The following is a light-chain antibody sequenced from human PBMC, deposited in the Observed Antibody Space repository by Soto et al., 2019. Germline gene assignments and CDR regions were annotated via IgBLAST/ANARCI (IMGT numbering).Light chain of an antibody. CDR3: QHYNSYSQA. V-gene: IGKV1-5*01. Sequence: DIEFTQSPATVSVFVGERVTITCRASQSIISWLAWYQQKPGKAPSLLIYDVSSLESGVPSRFSGSGSGTEFTFTISSLQPDDIATYYCQHYNSYSQAFGQGTKVDIK. CDR2: DVS. J-gene: IGKJ1*01. CDR1: QSIISW.